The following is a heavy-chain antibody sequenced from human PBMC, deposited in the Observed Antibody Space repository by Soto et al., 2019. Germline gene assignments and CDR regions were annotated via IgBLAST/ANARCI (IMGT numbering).Heavy chain of an antibody. Sequence: AASVKVSCKASGYTFTSYYMHWVRQAPGQGLEWMGIINPSGGSTSYAQKFQGRVTMTRDTSTSTVYMELSSLRSEDTAVYYCARVGSSSWFVEGGWFDPWGQGTLVTVSS. J-gene: IGHJ5*02. CDR1: GYTFTSYY. D-gene: IGHD6-13*01. CDR2: INPSGGST. V-gene: IGHV1-46*03. CDR3: ARVGSSSWFVEGGWFDP.